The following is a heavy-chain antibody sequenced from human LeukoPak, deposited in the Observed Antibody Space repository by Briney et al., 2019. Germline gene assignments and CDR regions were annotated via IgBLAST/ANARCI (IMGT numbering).Heavy chain of an antibody. Sequence: SETPSLTCTVSGGSISSYYWSWIRQPAGKGLEWIGRIYTSGSTNYNPSLKSRVTMSVDTSKNQFSLKLSSVTAADTAVYYCARDQVTMVRGVIISDYWGQGTLVTVSP. CDR2: IYTSGST. V-gene: IGHV4-4*07. J-gene: IGHJ4*02. CDR1: GGSISSYY. D-gene: IGHD3-10*01. CDR3: ARDQVTMVRGVIISDY.